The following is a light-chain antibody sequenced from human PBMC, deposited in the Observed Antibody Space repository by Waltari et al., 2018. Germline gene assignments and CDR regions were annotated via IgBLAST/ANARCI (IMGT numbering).Light chain of an antibody. CDR2: GTS. Sequence: DIILPPSPGPPSLSPGERATLSCRASQSVTSISLTWYQQKFGQAPRLLIYGTSSRATGIPDRFSGSGSGTDFTLTISRLEPEDFAVYYCQQYDGEVVTFGGGTKVEI. V-gene: IGKV3-20*01. J-gene: IGKJ4*01. CDR1: QSVTSIS. CDR3: QQYDGEVVT.